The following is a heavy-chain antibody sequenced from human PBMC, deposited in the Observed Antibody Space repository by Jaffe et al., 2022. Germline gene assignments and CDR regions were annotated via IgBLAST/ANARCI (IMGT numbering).Heavy chain of an antibody. D-gene: IGHD6-13*01. CDR3: ARDYLRRSWFNWFDP. Sequence: QVQLQESGPGLVKPSQTLSLTCTVSGGSISSGSYYWSWIRQPAGKGLEWIGRIYTSGSTNYNPSLKSRVTISVDTSKNQFSLKLSSVTAADTAVYYCARDYLRRSWFNWFDPWGQGTLVTVSS. CDR1: GGSISSGSYY. V-gene: IGHV4-61*02. J-gene: IGHJ5*02. CDR2: IYTSGST.